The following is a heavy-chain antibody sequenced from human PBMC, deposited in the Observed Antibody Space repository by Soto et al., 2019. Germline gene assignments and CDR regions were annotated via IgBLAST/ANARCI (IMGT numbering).Heavy chain of an antibody. V-gene: IGHV3-23*01. D-gene: IGHD3-22*01. Sequence: EVQLLESGGGLVQPGGSLRLSCAASGFTFSSYAMSWVRQAPGKGLEWVSAISGSGGSTYYADSVKGRFTISRDNSKNTRYLQMNSLRAEDTAVYYCAKSSTMIVVVKDYWGQGTLVTVSS. CDR3: AKSSTMIVVVKDY. CDR1: GFTFSSYA. CDR2: ISGSGGST. J-gene: IGHJ4*02.